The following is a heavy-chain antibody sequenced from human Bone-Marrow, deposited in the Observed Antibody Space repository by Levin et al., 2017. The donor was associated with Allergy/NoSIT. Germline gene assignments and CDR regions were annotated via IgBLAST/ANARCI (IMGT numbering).Heavy chain of an antibody. D-gene: IGHD2-8*02. CDR1: GYNFMYNW. Sequence: GESLKISCKASGYNFMYNWIAWVRQMPGKGLEWMGIIYPTDSDTKYSPSFQGQVTISVDRFISTTYLQWNSLKASDTAMYYCARSGANHASDVWGQGTMLIVSS. V-gene: IGHV5-51*01. CDR3: ARSGANHASDV. J-gene: IGHJ3*01. CDR2: IYPTDSDT.